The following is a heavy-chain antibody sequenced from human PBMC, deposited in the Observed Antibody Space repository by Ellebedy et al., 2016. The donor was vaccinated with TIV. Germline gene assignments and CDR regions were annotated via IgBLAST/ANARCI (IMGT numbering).Heavy chain of an antibody. Sequence: MPSETLSLTCAVYGGSFSGYSWSWIRQSPGKGLEWIGEINHSGSTNYNPSLKSRVTISVDTSKNQFSLKLSSVTAADTAVYYCARLGYSSGWLMAFDIWGQGTMVTVSS. J-gene: IGHJ3*02. CDR3: ARLGYSSGWLMAFDI. CDR2: INHSGST. V-gene: IGHV4-34*01. D-gene: IGHD6-19*01. CDR1: GGSFSGYS.